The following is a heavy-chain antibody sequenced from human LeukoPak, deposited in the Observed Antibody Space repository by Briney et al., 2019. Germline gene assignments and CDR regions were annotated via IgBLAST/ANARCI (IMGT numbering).Heavy chain of an antibody. CDR3: AKMGPGRAGDFDY. CDR1: GFTFSTYG. Sequence: GGSLRLSCAASGFTFSTYGMHWVRQAPGKGLEWVTFIRFDGSYKFYADSVKGRFTISRDNSKDTLNLQMNSLRAEDTAVYYCAKMGPGRAGDFDYWGQGTLVTVSS. J-gene: IGHJ4*02. D-gene: IGHD3-16*01. V-gene: IGHV3-30*02. CDR2: IRFDGSYK.